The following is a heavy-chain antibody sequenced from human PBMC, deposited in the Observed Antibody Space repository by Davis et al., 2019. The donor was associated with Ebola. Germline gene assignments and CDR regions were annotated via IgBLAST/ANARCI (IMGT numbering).Heavy chain of an antibody. CDR2: ISYSGST. D-gene: IGHD4-17*01. J-gene: IGHJ4*02. Sequence: PSETLSLTCNVSGGYITSHYWSWIRQPPGKGLELIGYISYSGSTNYNPSLKSRVIISLHTSTNQFSLRLNSVTAADTAVYYCARAFMYGTVHFDFWSQGALVTVSS. CDR3: ARAFMYGTVHFDF. V-gene: IGHV4-59*11. CDR1: GGYITSHY.